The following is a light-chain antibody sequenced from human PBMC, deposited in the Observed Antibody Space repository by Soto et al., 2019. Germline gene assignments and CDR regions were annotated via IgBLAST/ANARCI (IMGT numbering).Light chain of an antibody. CDR3: QQRSDWPST. V-gene: IGKV3-11*01. CDR2: DAS. J-gene: IGKJ4*01. Sequence: EIVLTQSPATLSLSPGERATLSCRASQSVSSYLAWYQQKPGQAPRLLIYDASNRATGIPARFXGSGSGTXXXXXXXXXEPDDFAVYYCQQRSDWPSTFGGGTKVPIK. CDR1: QSVSSY.